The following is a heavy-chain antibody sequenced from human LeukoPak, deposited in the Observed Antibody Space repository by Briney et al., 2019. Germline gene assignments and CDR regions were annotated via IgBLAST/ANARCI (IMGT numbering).Heavy chain of an antibody. Sequence: GGSLRLSCAASGFTFSNYAMSWVRQAPGKGLQWLSAISGGGAGTYYADSVKGRFTISRDNSKNTLYLQMNSLRAEDTAVYYCARAQYNDRGPDYWGQGTLVTVSS. CDR3: ARAQYNDRGPDY. J-gene: IGHJ4*02. V-gene: IGHV3-23*01. CDR2: ISGGGAGT. D-gene: IGHD3-22*01. CDR1: GFTFSNYA.